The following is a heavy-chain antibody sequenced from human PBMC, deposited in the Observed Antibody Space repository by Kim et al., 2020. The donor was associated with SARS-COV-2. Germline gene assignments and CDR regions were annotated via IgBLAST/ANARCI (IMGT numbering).Heavy chain of an antibody. CDR1: GGSISNYY. CDR2: IYYSGST. D-gene: IGHD4-17*01. J-gene: IGHJ5*02. Sequence: SETLSLTCTVSGGSISNYYWIWIRQPPGKGLEWIGYIYYSGSTNYNPSLQSRVTISLDTSKNQFSLKLSSVSAADTAVYYCVRGVPPSVYDDYGPAWGQGTLVTVSS. CDR3: VRGVPPSVYDDYGPA. V-gene: IGHV4-59*01.